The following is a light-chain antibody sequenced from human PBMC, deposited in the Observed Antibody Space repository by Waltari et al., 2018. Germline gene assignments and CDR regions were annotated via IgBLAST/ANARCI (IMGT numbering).Light chain of an antibody. V-gene: IGLV1-44*01. J-gene: IGLJ2*01. CDR3: ATWDDSLNGL. CDR1: SSNIGKNS. CDR2: SKE. Sequence: QSVLTQPPSASGTTGQRVSISCSGSSSNIGKNSVNWYQQLPGTAPRLLIYSKEQRPSGVPDRFSGSKSGTAASLAISGLQSEDEADYYCATWDDSLNGLFGGGTKLTVL.